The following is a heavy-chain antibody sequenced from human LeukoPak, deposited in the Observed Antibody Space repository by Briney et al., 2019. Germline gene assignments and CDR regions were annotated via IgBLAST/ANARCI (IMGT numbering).Heavy chain of an antibody. V-gene: IGHV3-21*01. CDR2: ISSSSSYI. D-gene: IGHD3-10*01. CDR3: AREDLWFGESLAFDI. Sequence: GGSLRLSCAASGFTFSSYSMNWVRQAPGKGLEWVSSISSSSSYIYYADSVKGRFTISRDNAKNSLYLQMNSLRAEDTAVYYCAREDLWFGESLAFDIWGQGTMVTVSS. CDR1: GFTFSSYS. J-gene: IGHJ3*02.